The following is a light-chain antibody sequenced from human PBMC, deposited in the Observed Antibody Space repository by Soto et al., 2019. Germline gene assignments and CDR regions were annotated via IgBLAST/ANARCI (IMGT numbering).Light chain of an antibody. V-gene: IGLV2-14*01. CDR2: EVS. CDR3: RSYTSSSTRV. CDR1: SSDVGGYNY. J-gene: IGLJ1*01. Sequence: QSMLTQPASVSGSPGQSITISCTGTSSDVGGYNYVSWYQQHPGKAPKLMIYEVSNRPSGVSNRFSGSKSGNTASLTISGLQAEDEADYYCRSYTSSSTRVFGTGTKV.